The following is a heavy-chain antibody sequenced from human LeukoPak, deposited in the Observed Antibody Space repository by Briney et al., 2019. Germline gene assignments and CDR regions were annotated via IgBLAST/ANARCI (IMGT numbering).Heavy chain of an antibody. V-gene: IGHV1-8*03. Sequence: ASVKVSCKASGYTFTSYDINWVRQATGQGLEWMGWMNPNSGNTGYAQKFQGRVTITRNTSISTAYMELSSLRSEDTAVYYCASLNGSGYYFDYWGQGTLVIVSS. CDR1: GYTFTSYD. CDR3: ASLNGSGYYFDY. J-gene: IGHJ4*02. D-gene: IGHD3-3*01. CDR2: MNPNSGNT.